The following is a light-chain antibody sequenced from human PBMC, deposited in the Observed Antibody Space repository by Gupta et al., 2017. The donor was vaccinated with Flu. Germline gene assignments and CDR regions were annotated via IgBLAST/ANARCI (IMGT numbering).Light chain of an antibody. Sequence: SFATSSTGTTSDVGNYDYVSWYQQHPGKAPKLMIYGVTERPSGVPDRFSGSKSGNTASLTISGLQAEDEAFYYCCSYAGTFTFVFGGGTRLTVL. J-gene: IGLJ2*01. CDR1: TSDVGNYDY. CDR2: GVT. V-gene: IGLV2-11*01. CDR3: CSYAGTFTFV.